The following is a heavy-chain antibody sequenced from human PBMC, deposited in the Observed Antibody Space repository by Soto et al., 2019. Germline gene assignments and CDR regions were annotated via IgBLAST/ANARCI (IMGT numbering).Heavy chain of an antibody. Sequence: QITLKESGPTLVKPTQTLTLTCTFSGFSLSTNGVGVGWIRQPPGKALEWLAPIYWDDDTRYSPSLKSRLTITKDTSQNQVVLTMTNIDPVDTATYYFAHRRYSTTADHWGQGTLVTVAS. CDR1: GFSLSTNGVG. J-gene: IGHJ4*02. CDR3: AHRRYSTTADH. CDR2: IYWDDDT. V-gene: IGHV2-5*02. D-gene: IGHD5-12*01.